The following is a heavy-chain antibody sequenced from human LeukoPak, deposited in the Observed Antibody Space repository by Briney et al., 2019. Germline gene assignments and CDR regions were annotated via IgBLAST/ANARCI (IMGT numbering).Heavy chain of an antibody. CDR2: IYYSGST. CDR1: GGSISSSSYY. D-gene: IGHD3-3*01. V-gene: IGHV4-39*07. Sequence: SETLSLTCTVSGGSISSSSYYWGWIRQPPGKGLEWIGSIYYSGSTYYNPSLKSRVTISVDTSKNQFSLKLSSVTAADTAVYYCARDNVDAHYTRYWGQGTLVTVSS. CDR3: ARDNVDAHYTRY. J-gene: IGHJ4*02.